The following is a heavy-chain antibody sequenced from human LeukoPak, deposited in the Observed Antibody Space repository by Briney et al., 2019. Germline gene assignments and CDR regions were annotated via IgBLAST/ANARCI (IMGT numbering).Heavy chain of an antibody. D-gene: IGHD2-15*01. CDR2: INHSGST. J-gene: IGHJ4*02. CDR3: ARERREQLLPPYTRLVNHLDY. CDR1: GGSFSGYY. Sequence: SETLSLTCAVYGGSFSGYYWSWIRQPPGKGLEWIGEINHSGSTNYNPSLKSRVTISVDTSKNQFSLKLSSVTAADTAVYYCARERREQLLPPYTRLVNHLDYWGQGTLVTVSS. V-gene: IGHV4-34*01.